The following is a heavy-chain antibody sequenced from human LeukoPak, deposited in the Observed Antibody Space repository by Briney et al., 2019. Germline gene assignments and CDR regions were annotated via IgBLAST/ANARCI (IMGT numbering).Heavy chain of an antibody. V-gene: IGHV4-34*01. Sequence: PSETLSLTCAVYGGSFSGYYWSWIRQPPGKGLEWIGEINHSGSTNYNPSLKSRVTISVDTSKNQFSLKLSSVTAADTAVYYCARKRRGYCSSTSCNLDYWGQGTLVTVSS. CDR3: ARKRRGYCSSTSCNLDY. CDR1: GGSFSGYY. CDR2: INHSGST. D-gene: IGHD2-2*01. J-gene: IGHJ4*02.